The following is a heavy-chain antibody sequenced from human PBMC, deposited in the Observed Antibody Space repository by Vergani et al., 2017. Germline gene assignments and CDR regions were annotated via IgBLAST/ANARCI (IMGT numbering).Heavy chain of an antibody. CDR2: IFTTGST. Sequence: QVQLQESGPGLVKPSQTLSLICSVSGDSITSSTYYWSSTRQPAGKGLEYIGRIFTTGSTNYNPSLKSRVTISVDTSKNQFSLNLSSVTAADTAMYYCARGYYGRGDDWGEGTLVTVSS. D-gene: IGHD3-16*01. CDR3: ARGYYGRGDD. CDR1: GDSITSSTYY. V-gene: IGHV4-61*02. J-gene: IGHJ4*02.